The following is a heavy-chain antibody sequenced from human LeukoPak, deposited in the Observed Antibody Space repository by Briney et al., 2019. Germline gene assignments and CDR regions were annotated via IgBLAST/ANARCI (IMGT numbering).Heavy chain of an antibody. CDR2: ISSSSSFI. D-gene: IGHD5-12*01. CDR1: GFTFSSYE. J-gene: IGHJ4*02. V-gene: IGHV3-21*01. CDR3: ARDIYSGYDHYYFDY. Sequence: GVLRLSCAASGFTFSSYEMNWVRQAPGKGLEWVSSISSSSSFIYYADSVKGRFTISRDNAKNSLYLQMNSLRAEDTAVYYCARDIYSGYDHYYFDYWGQGTLVTVSS.